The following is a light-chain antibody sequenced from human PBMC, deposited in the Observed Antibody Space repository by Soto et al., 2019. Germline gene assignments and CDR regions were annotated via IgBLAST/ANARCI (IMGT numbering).Light chain of an antibody. CDR1: QSIKNY. J-gene: IGKJ5*01. V-gene: IGKV1-39*01. CDR3: QQGYSTTPIT. Sequence: NQITQPPSPLLAIIGAKFPIICRESQSIKNYLNWYQHKPGAAPKLLIFGASNLESGVPSRFSGSGSGTEFTLSISSLQPEDFATYYCQQGYSTTPITFGQGTRLEIK. CDR2: GAS.